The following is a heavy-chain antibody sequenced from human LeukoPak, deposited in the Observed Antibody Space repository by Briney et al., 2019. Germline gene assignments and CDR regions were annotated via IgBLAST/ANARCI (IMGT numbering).Heavy chain of an antibody. V-gene: IGHV3-23*01. CDR3: ASTPSYDFWSGSFFDY. CDR1: GFTFSSYA. D-gene: IGHD3-3*01. Sequence: GGSLRLSCAASGFTFSSYAMSWVRQAPGKGLEWVSAISGSGGSTYYADSVKGRFIISRDNPKNTLYLQMNSLRAEDTAVYYCASTPSYDFWSGSFFDYWGQGTLVTVSS. CDR2: ISGSGGST. J-gene: IGHJ4*02.